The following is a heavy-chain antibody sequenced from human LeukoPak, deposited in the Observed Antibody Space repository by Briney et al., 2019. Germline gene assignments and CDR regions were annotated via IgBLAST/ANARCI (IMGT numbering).Heavy chain of an antibody. CDR3: ARHSSGWPFDP. CDR1: GYTFTSYG. Sequence: EASVKVSCKASGYTFTSYGISWVRQAPGQGLEWMGWISAYNGNTNYAQKLQGRVTMTRNTSISTAYMELSSLRSEDTAVYYCARHSSGWPFDPWGQGTLVTVSS. D-gene: IGHD6-19*01. V-gene: IGHV1-18*01. CDR2: ISAYNGNT. J-gene: IGHJ5*02.